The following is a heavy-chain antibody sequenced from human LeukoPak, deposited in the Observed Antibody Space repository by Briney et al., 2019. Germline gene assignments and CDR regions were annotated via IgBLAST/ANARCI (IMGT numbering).Heavy chain of an antibody. D-gene: IGHD3-3*01. CDR2: IYYSGST. V-gene: IGHV4-30-4*01. J-gene: IGHJ4*02. Sequence: PSETLSLTCTVSGGSISSGDYYWSWIRQPPGKGLEWIGYIYYSGSTYYNPSLKSRVTISVDTSKNQFSLKLSSVTAADTAVYYCARGDLRFLEWFLFDYWGQGTLVTVSS. CDR3: ARGDLRFLEWFLFDY. CDR1: GGSISSGDYY.